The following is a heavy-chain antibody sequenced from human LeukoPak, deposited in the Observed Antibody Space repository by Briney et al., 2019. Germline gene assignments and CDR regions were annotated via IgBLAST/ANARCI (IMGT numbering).Heavy chain of an antibody. D-gene: IGHD3-16*01. CDR1: GGTFSSYT. J-gene: IGHJ4*02. CDR2: IIPILGIA. Sequence: SVKVSCKASGGTFSSYTISWVRQAPGQGLEWMGRIIPILGIANYAQKFQGRVTITADKSTSTAYMELSSLRSEDTAVYYCARGGMITSGVDYWGQGTLVTVSS. CDR3: ARGGMITSGVDY. V-gene: IGHV1-69*02.